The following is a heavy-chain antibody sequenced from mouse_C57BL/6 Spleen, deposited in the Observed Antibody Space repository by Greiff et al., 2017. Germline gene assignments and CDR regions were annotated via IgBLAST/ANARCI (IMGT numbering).Heavy chain of an antibody. J-gene: IGHJ4*01. CDR3: LRHRAYDVYDAMDY. CDR1: GFSFNTYA. V-gene: IGHV10-1*01. D-gene: IGHD2-3*01. Sequence: EVQLVESGGGLVQPKGSLKLSCAASGFSFNTYAMNWVRQAPGKGLEWVARIRSKSNNYATYYADSVKDRFTISRDDSDSMLYLQMNNWKTDDAAMFYCLRHRAYDVYDAMDYWGQGTSVTVSS. CDR2: IRSKSNNYAT.